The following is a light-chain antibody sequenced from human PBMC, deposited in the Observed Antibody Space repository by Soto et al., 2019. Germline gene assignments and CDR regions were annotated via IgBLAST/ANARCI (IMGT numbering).Light chain of an antibody. CDR3: QQANSLPFT. V-gene: IGKV1-12*02. CDR1: QDIGNW. Sequence: DIQLIQSPSFMSASVGDSISITCRASQDIGNWLAWYQQKPGKGPKLLIYAASTLQSGVPARFSGSGSGTEFTLTISILRPEDFATYFCQQANSLPFTFGRGTRLEI. CDR2: AAS. J-gene: IGKJ2*01.